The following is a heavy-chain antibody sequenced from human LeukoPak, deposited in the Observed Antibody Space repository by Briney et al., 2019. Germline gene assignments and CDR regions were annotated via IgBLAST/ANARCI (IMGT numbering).Heavy chain of an antibody. CDR3: ARRNYPDAFDI. V-gene: IGHV3-53*01. CDR2: IYSGGST. D-gene: IGHD5-24*01. CDR1: GFTFRSYW. J-gene: IGHJ3*02. Sequence: GGSLRLSCAGSGFTFRSYWMSWVRQAPGKGLEWVSVIYSGGSTYYPDSVKGRFTISRDNSKNTLYLQMNSLRAEDTAVYYCARRNYPDAFDIWGQGTMVTVSS.